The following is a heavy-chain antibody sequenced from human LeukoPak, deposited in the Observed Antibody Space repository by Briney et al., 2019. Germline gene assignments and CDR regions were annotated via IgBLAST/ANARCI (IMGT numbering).Heavy chain of an antibody. CDR2: INPNSGGT. CDR1: GYTFTGYY. V-gene: IGHV1-2*02. J-gene: IGHJ4*02. CDR3: ARAPLRDIWFGELYVY. Sequence: GASVKVSCKASGYTFTGYYMHWVRQAPGQGLEWMGWINPNSGGTNYAQKFQGRATMTRDTSISTAYMELSRLRSDDTAVYYCARAPLRDIWFGELYVYWGQGTLVTVSS. D-gene: IGHD3-10*01.